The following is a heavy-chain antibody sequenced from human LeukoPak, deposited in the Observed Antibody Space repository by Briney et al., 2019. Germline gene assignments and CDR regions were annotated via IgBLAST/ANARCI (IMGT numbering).Heavy chain of an antibody. Sequence: SETLSLTCTVSGGSISSYYWSWIRQPPGKGLEWIGYIYYGGSTNYNPSLKSRVTISVDTSKNQFSLKLSSVTAADTAVYYCASGHYYGSGSYFGWFDPWGQGTLVTVSS. J-gene: IGHJ5*02. CDR1: GGSISSYY. CDR2: IYYGGST. CDR3: ASGHYYGSGSYFGWFDP. D-gene: IGHD3-10*01. V-gene: IGHV4-59*08.